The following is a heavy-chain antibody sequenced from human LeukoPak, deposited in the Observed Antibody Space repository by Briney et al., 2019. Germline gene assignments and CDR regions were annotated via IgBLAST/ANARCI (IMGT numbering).Heavy chain of an antibody. V-gene: IGHV1-69*06. J-gene: IGHJ6*03. CDR3: ARSLFRFLEWSYRSYYYYYMDV. CDR1: GYTFTGYY. Sequence: SVKVSCKASGYTFTGYYMHWVRQAPGQGLEWMGGIIPIFGTVNYAQKFQGRVTITADKSTSTAYMELSSLRSEDTAVYYCARSLFRFLEWSYRSYYYYYMDVWGKGTTVTISS. D-gene: IGHD3-3*01. CDR2: IIPIFGTV.